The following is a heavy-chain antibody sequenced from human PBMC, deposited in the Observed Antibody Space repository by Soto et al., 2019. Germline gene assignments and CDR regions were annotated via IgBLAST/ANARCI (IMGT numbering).Heavy chain of an antibody. V-gene: IGHV1-2*04. CDR3: ARDAGIYYGYYYYYGMDV. CDR1: GYTFTGYY. D-gene: IGHD3-10*01. J-gene: IGHJ6*02. Sequence: ASVKVSCKASGYTFTGYYMHWVRQAPGQGLEWMGWINPNSGGTNYAQKFQGWVTMTRDTSISTAYMELSRLRSDDTAVYYCARDAGIYYGYYYYYGMDVWGQGTTVTVSS. CDR2: INPNSGGT.